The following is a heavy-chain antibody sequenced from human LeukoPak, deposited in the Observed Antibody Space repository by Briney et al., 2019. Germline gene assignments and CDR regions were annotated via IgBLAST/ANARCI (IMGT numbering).Heavy chain of an antibody. V-gene: IGHV3-23*01. D-gene: IGHD2-2*01. Sequence: GRSLRLSCAAAGFTFSSYAMGWVRQAPGKGLEWLSAISGSGGSTYYADSVKGRFTVSRDNSKNTLYLQMNSLRAEDTAVYYCAKAAPDIVVVPAASLRLDYWGQGTLVTVSS. CDR3: AKAAPDIVVVPAASLRLDY. CDR1: GFTFSSYA. CDR2: ISGSGGST. J-gene: IGHJ4*02.